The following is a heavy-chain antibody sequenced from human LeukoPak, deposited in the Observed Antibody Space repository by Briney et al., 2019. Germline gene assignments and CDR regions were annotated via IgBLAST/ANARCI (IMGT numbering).Heavy chain of an antibody. J-gene: IGHJ4*02. Sequence: GSLRLSCAASGFTFSTYAMSWIRQPAGKGLEWIGRIYTSGSTNYNPSLKSRVTMSVDTSRNRFSLRLTSVTAADTAVYYCARGGGPCSSTSCFEGWGQGTLVTVSS. CDR3: ARGGGPCSSTSCFEG. D-gene: IGHD2-2*01. CDR2: IYTSGST. V-gene: IGHV4-4*07. CDR1: GFTFSTYA.